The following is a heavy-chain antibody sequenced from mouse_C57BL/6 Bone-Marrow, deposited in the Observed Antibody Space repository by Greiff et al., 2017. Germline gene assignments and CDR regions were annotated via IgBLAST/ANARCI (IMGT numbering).Heavy chain of an antibody. Sequence: EVKVEESGGGLVKPGASLKLSCAASGFTFSDYGMHWVRQAPEKGLEWVAYISTGSSTIYYADTLKGRFTISRDNAKNTWFLQLTSLRSEDTAMYYCASWFAYWGKGPLVTVSA. CDR3: ASWFAY. V-gene: IGHV5-17*01. CDR2: ISTGSSTI. J-gene: IGHJ3*01. CDR1: GFTFSDYG.